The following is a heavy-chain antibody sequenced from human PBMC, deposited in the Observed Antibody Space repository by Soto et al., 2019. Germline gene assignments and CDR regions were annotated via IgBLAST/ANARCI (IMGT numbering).Heavy chain of an antibody. V-gene: IGHV3-7*03. Sequence: PGGSLRLSCAASGFTFSSYWMSWVRQAPGKGLEWVANIKQDGSEKYYVDSVKGRFTISRDNAKNSLYLQMNSLSAEDTAVYYCARVATYYYDSSDMYYFDYWGQGTLVTVSS. J-gene: IGHJ4*02. CDR3: ARVATYYYDSSDMYYFDY. CDR1: GFTFSSYW. CDR2: IKQDGSEK. D-gene: IGHD3-22*01.